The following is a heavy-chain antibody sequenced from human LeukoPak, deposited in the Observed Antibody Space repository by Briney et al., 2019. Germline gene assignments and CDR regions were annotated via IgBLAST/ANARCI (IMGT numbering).Heavy chain of an antibody. D-gene: IGHD3-10*01. CDR1: GFPFSSYW. V-gene: IGHV3-7*03. J-gene: IGHJ3*02. CDR2: IKQDGSKK. CDR3: ARAGKIDQDAFDI. Sequence: PGGSLRLSCVASGFPFSSYWMTWVRQAPGKGLEWVANIKQDGSKKSYVDSVKGRFTISRDNAKNSLYLQMNSLRAEDTALYHCARAGKIDQDAFDIWGQGTMVTVSS.